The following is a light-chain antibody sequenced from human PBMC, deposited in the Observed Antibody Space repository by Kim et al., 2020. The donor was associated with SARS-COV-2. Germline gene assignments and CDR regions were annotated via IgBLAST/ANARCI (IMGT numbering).Light chain of an antibody. Sequence: GPSITFSFTGTCSAVGADQSVCWYQHHPNEAPTLIIYDVDARPSGVSIRFSGSRSGNTASLTISGLQDEDEADYYCSSYSSSRTFVFGTGTNVTVL. V-gene: IGLV2-14*03. CDR1: CSAVGADQS. CDR2: DVD. J-gene: IGLJ1*01. CDR3: SSYSSSRTFV.